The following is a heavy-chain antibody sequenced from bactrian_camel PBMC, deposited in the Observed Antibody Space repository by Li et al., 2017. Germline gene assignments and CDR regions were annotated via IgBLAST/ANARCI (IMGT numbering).Heavy chain of an antibody. V-gene: IGHV3-2*01. Sequence: HVQLVESGGDLVHPGGSLRLSCAASGFTVSALYMSWVRQAPGKALEWVASIYRDGGETYYADSVKGRFTVSRDNANNTVNLMMNSLKPEDTAMYYCAANFGPYCSGPYLARRANFLGRGPRSPS. CDR2: IYRDGGET. J-gene: IGHJ4*01. CDR1: GFTVSALY. D-gene: IGHD2*01.